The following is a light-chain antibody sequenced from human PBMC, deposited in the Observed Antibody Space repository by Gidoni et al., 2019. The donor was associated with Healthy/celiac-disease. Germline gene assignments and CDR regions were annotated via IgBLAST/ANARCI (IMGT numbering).Light chain of an antibody. V-gene: IGKV3-11*01. CDR1: QSVRSY. CDR3: QQRSNWPPGLT. Sequence: ELVLTQSPATLSLSPGERSTLSCRASQSVRSYLAWYQQKPGQAPRLLIYDASNRATGIPARVSGSGSVTDFTLTISSLEPEDFAVYYCQQRSNWPPGLTFGGXTKVEIK. J-gene: IGKJ4*01. CDR2: DAS.